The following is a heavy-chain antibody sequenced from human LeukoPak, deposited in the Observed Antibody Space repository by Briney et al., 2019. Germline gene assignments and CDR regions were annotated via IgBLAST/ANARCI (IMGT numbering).Heavy chain of an antibody. D-gene: IGHD3-22*01. J-gene: IGHJ4*02. CDR3: AVDTSGFHY. V-gene: IGHV3-7*01. CDR2: IKQDGSEK. CDR1: GFTFSSYA. Sequence: GGSLRLSCAASGFTFSSYAMSWVRQAPGKGLEWVANIKQDGSEKYYVDSVKGRFTISRDNAKNSLYLQMNSLRAEDTALYYCAVDTSGFHYWGQGTLVTVSS.